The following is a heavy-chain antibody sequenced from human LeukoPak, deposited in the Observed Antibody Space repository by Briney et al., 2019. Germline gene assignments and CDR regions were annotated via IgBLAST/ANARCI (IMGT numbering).Heavy chain of an antibody. V-gene: IGHV1-69*04. CDR2: IIPILGIA. D-gene: IGHD3-3*01. CDR1: GGTFSSYA. CDR3: ARTEITIFGVPYGMDV. Sequence: ASVKVSCKASGGTFSSYAISWVRQAPGQGLEWMGRIIPILGIANYAQKFQGRVTITADKSTSTAYMELSSLRSEDTAVYYCARTEITIFGVPYGMDVWGQGTTVTVSS. J-gene: IGHJ6*02.